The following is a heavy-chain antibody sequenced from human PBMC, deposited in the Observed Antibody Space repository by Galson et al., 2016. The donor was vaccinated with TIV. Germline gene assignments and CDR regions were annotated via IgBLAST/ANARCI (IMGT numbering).Heavy chain of an antibody. Sequence: SVKVSCKASGYSFLSYGMTWVRQAPGRGLEWLGWISAYNGDIKSARKFQGRVTMTTDTSTNTAYMELRSLGSDDTAVYYCATELYCSSISCYYYYYGLDVWGHGTTVTVSS. D-gene: IGHD2-2*01. CDR3: ATELYCSSISCYYYYYGLDV. V-gene: IGHV1-18*04. CDR1: GYSFLSYG. J-gene: IGHJ6*02. CDR2: ISAYNGDI.